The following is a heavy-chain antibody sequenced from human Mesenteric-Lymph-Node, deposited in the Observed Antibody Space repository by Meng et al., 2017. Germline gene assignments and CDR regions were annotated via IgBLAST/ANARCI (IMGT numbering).Heavy chain of an antibody. CDR1: GGSFSGYY. V-gene: IGHV4-4*07. CDR2: VYISGST. J-gene: IGHJ6*02. Sequence: SQTLSLTCAVYGGSFSGYYWSWIRQPAGRGPEWIGRVYISGSTNYNPSLKRRVTMSVDTSNNQFSLKLSSVTAADTAVYYCARDWGVTMVRGVIGRGMDVWGQGTTVTVSS. D-gene: IGHD3-10*01. CDR3: ARDWGVTMVRGVIGRGMDV.